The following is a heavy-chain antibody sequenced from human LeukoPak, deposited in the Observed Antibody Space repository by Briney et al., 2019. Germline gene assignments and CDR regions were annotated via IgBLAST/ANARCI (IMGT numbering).Heavy chain of an antibody. J-gene: IGHJ5*02. CDR3: ARGRMFGGVIANLVDNWFDP. CDR1: GYAFTGYY. D-gene: IGHD3-16*02. Sequence: ASVKVSCKASGYAFTGYYMHWVRQAPGQGLEWMGWINPNSGGTNYAQKFQGRVTMTRDTSISTAYMELSRLRSDDTAVYYCARGRMFGGVIANLVDNWFDPWGQGTLVTVSS. V-gene: IGHV1-2*02. CDR2: INPNSGGT.